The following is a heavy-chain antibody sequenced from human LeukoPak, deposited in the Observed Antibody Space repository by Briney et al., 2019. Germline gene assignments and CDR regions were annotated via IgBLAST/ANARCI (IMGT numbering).Heavy chain of an antibody. CDR3: AKDRQAAAPNVRFDP. CDR1: GFTFSDYA. Sequence: GGSLRLSCAASGFTFSDYAMSWVRQAPGKGLEWVWVISGSGDSTYYADSVKGRFSISRDNPKNTLHLQMNSLRAEDTAVYYCAKDRQAAAPNVRFDPWGQGTLVTVSS. CDR2: ISGSGDST. V-gene: IGHV3-23*01. D-gene: IGHD6-13*01. J-gene: IGHJ5*02.